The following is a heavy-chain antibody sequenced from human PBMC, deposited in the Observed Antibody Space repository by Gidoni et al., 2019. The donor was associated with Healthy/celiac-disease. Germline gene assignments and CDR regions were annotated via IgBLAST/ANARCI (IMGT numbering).Heavy chain of an antibody. V-gene: IGHV3-30-3*01. D-gene: IGHD3-22*01. Sequence: QVQLVESGGGVVQPGRSLRLSCAASGFPFSSYAMHWVRQAPGKGLEWVAVISYDGSNKYYADSVKGRFTISRDNSKNTLYLQMNSLRAEDTAVYYCARDRNYYDSSGYLDYWGQGTLVTVSS. CDR1: GFPFSSYA. J-gene: IGHJ4*02. CDR2: ISYDGSNK. CDR3: ARDRNYYDSSGYLDY.